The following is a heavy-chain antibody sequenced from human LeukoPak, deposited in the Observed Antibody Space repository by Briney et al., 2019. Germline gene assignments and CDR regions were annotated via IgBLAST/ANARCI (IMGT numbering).Heavy chain of an antibody. CDR2: IRYDGSNK. Sequence: PGGSLRLSCAASGFTFSSYGMHWVRQAPGKGLEWVAFIRYDGSNKYYADSVKGRFTISRDNSKNTLYLQMNSLRAEDTAVYYCAKDAGDIVVVVAALPYYFDYWGQGTLVTVSS. V-gene: IGHV3-30*02. CDR1: GFTFSSYG. D-gene: IGHD2-15*01. CDR3: AKDAGDIVVVVAALPYYFDY. J-gene: IGHJ4*02.